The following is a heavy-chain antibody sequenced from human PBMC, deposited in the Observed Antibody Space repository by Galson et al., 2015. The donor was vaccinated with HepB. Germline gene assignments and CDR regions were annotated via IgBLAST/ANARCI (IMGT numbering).Heavy chain of an antibody. Sequence: SLRLSCAASGFTFGDYAMSWVRQAPGKGLEWVGFIRSKAYGGTTEYAASVKGRFTISRDDSKSIAYLQMNSLKTEDTAVYYCTRGYGHFDYWGQGTLVTVSS. CDR2: IRSKAYGGTT. CDR3: TRGYGHFDY. D-gene: IGHD1-1*01. V-gene: IGHV3-49*04. J-gene: IGHJ4*02. CDR1: GFTFGDYA.